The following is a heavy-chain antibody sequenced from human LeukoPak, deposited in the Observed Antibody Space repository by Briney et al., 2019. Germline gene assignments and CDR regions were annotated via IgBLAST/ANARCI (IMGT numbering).Heavy chain of an antibody. V-gene: IGHV3-23*01. CDR3: VKDGYNYDSSGHFDY. CDR2: ISGSGGAT. D-gene: IGHD3-22*01. J-gene: IGHJ4*02. CDR1: GFTFSTYA. Sequence: GGSLRLSCAASGFTFSTYAMHWVRQPPGKGLEWVSAISGSGGATYHADADSVKGRFIISRDNSKNTLYLQINSLRVEDTAVYYCVKDGYNYDSSGHFDYWGQGTLVTVSS.